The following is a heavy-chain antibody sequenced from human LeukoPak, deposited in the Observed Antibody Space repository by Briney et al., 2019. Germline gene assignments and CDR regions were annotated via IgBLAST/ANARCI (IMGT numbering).Heavy chain of an antibody. J-gene: IGHJ5*02. Sequence: GASVKVSCKASGYIFTSYGISWVRQAPGQGLEWMGWIGVYNGNTNYPQRLQGRVTMTTDTSTTTAYMELRSLRSDDTAVYYCARDINGYYYDSHDYYPTDLWGQGTLVTVSS. V-gene: IGHV1-18*01. CDR3: ARDINGYYYDSHDYYPTDL. D-gene: IGHD3-22*01. CDR2: IGVYNGNT. CDR1: GYIFTSYG.